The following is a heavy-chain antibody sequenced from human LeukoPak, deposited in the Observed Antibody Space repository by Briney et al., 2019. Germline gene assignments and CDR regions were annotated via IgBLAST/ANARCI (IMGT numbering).Heavy chain of an antibody. V-gene: IGHV4-59*01. Sequence: SETLSLTCTVSGGSISSYYWSWIRQPPGKGLEWIGYIYYSGSTNYNPSLKSRVTISVDTSKNQFSLKLSSVTAADTAVYYCARVSVATEFDYWGQGTQVIVSS. D-gene: IGHD1-26*01. CDR2: IYYSGST. CDR3: ARVSVATEFDY. CDR1: GGSISSYY. J-gene: IGHJ4*02.